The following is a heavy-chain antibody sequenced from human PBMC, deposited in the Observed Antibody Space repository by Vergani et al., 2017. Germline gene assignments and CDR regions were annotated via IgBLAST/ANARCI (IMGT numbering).Heavy chain of an antibody. V-gene: IGHV3-23*01. CDR3: AKDQGPFEAHAY. D-gene: IGHD3-9*01. Sequence: EVQLLESGGGLVQPGGSLRLSCAASGFTFSSYAMSWVRQAPGKGLEWVSVISGSGGSTYYAESVKGRFTISRDNSKNTLYLQLNSLRAEDTAVYYCAKDQGPFEAHAYWGQGTLVTVSS. CDR1: GFTFSSYA. CDR2: ISGSGGST. J-gene: IGHJ4*02.